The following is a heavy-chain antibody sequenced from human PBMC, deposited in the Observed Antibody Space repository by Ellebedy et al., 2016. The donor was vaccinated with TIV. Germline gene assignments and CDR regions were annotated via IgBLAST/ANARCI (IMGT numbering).Heavy chain of an antibody. V-gene: IGHV3-49*04. Sequence: GESLKISCAASGFTFSSYSMNWVRQAPGKGLEWVGFIRSKAYGGTTEYAASVKGRFTISRDDSKSIAYLQMNSLKTEDTAVYYCTRGDSITMVRGVIPFDYWGQGTLVTVSS. J-gene: IGHJ4*02. CDR3: TRGDSITMVRGVIPFDY. CDR1: GFTFSSYS. D-gene: IGHD3-10*01. CDR2: IRSKAYGGTT.